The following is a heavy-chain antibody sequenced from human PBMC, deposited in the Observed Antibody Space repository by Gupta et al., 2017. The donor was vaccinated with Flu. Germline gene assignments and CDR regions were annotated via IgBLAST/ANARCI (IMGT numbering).Heavy chain of an antibody. J-gene: IGHJ4*02. CDR2: ISSSSSYT. Sequence: QVQLVESGGGLVKPGGSLRLSCAASGFTFSDYYMSWIRQAPGKGLEWVSYISSSSSYTNYADSGKGRFTISRDNAKNALYLQMNSLRAEDTAVYYCARGGDSGSYYGHFDYWGQGTLVTVSS. CDR3: ARGGDSGSYYGHFDY. D-gene: IGHD1-26*01. V-gene: IGHV3-11*05. CDR1: GFTFSDYY.